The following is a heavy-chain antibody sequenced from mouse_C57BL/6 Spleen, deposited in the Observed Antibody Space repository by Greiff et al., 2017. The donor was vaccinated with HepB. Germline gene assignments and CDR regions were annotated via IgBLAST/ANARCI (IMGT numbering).Heavy chain of an antibody. CDR1: GYTFTSYW. J-gene: IGHJ2*01. CDR3: ARDWDDFDY. CDR2: IDPSDSYT. V-gene: IGHV1-50*01. D-gene: IGHD4-1*01. Sequence: QVQLQQPGAELVKPGASVKLSCKASGYTFTSYWMQWVKQRPGQGLEWIGEIDPSDSYTNYNQKFKGKATLTVDTSSSTAYMQLSSLTSEDSAVYYCARDWDDFDYRGQGTTLTVSS.